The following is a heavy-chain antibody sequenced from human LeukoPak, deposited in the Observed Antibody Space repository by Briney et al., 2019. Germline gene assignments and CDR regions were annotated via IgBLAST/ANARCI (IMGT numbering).Heavy chain of an antibody. CDR1: GGSIRSYY. V-gene: IGHV4-59*08. CDR2: IYNSGST. CDR3: ARHWETSSWYVDY. J-gene: IGHJ4*02. D-gene: IGHD6-13*01. Sequence: SETLSLTCTVSGGSIRSYYWSWIRQPPGKGLEWIGYIYNSGSTNYNPSLKSRVTISVDTSKNQLSLKLSSVTAADTAVYYCARHWETSSWYVDYWGQGTLVTVSS.